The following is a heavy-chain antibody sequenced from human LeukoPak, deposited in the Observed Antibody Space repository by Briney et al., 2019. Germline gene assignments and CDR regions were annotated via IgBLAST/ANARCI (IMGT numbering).Heavy chain of an antibody. Sequence: ASETLSLTCTVSGGSISRYSWRWIRQPPGKGPEWLGCISSSGSTNYNPSLKSPVTISVDTSKNQFSLKLSSVTAADTAVYYCARHGHSTSWKLFDYWGQGTLVTVSS. J-gene: IGHJ4*02. CDR2: ISSSGST. CDR3: ARHGHSTSWKLFDY. CDR1: GGSISRYS. D-gene: IGHD6-13*01. V-gene: IGHV4-59*08.